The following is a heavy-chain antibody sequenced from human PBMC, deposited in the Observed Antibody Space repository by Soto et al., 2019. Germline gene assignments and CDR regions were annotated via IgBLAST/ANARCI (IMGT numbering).Heavy chain of an antibody. J-gene: IGHJ4*02. Sequence: QVQLQESGPGLVKPSETLSLTCTVSGGSISSYYWSWIRQPPGKGLEWIGYIYYSGSTNYNPSLKSRVTISVDTSKNQFSLKLSSVTAADTAVYYCARGARRGWYTLHDYWGQGTLVTVSS. D-gene: IGHD6-19*01. CDR1: GGSISSYY. CDR2: IYYSGST. CDR3: ARGARRGWYTLHDY. V-gene: IGHV4-59*01.